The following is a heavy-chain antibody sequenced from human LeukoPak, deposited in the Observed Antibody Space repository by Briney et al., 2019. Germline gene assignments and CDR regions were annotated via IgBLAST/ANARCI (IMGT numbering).Heavy chain of an antibody. J-gene: IGHJ4*02. CDR1: GFTFSSYW. CDR3: ARDGAYGDYDTIDY. D-gene: IGHD4-17*01. CDR2: INWNGGST. Sequence: PGGSLRLSCAASGFTFSSYWMHWVRQAPGKGLEWVSGINWNGGSTGYADSVKGRFTISRDNAKNSLYLQMNSLRAEDTALYYCARDGAYGDYDTIDYWGQGTLVTVSS. V-gene: IGHV3-20*04.